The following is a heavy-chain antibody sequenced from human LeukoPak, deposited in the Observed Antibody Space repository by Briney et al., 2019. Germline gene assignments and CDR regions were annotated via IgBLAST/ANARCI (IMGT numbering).Heavy chain of an antibody. J-gene: IGHJ3*02. V-gene: IGHV3-9*01. CDR3: AREASTPADAFDI. Sequence: GGSLRLSCAASGFTFGNCAMHWVRQAPGKGLEWVSGINWNSGSIGYADSVKGRFTISRDNAKNSLYLQMNSLRAEDTAVYYCAREASTPADAFDIWGQGTMVTVSS. CDR2: INWNSGSI. CDR1: GFTFGNCA.